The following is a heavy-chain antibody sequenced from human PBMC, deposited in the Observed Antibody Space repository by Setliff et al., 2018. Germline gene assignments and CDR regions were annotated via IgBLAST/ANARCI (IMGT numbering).Heavy chain of an antibody. CDR1: GYTFTGYY. D-gene: IGHD1-1*01. Sequence: ASVKVSCKASGYTFTGYYMHWVRQAPGQGLEWMGWINPNSGGTKYSQKFQGRITITRDTSASTAYMEMSSLRSEDTAVYFCARHNTNLQPNDYWGQGTLVTVSS. CDR3: ARHNTNLQPNDY. CDR2: INPNSGGT. V-gene: IGHV1-2*02. J-gene: IGHJ4*02.